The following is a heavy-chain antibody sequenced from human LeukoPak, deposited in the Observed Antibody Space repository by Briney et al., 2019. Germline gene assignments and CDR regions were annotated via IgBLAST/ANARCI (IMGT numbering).Heavy chain of an antibody. CDR3: ARDPTVANYYYYMDV. CDR1: GFEFSNYA. D-gene: IGHD4-23*01. J-gene: IGHJ6*03. Sequence: GGSLRLSCAASGFEFSNYAIHWVRQAPGKGLEWVAFIRYDGSNKYYADSVKGRFTISRDNSKNTLYLQMNSLRAEDTAVYYCARDPTVANYYYYMDVWGKGTTVTVSS. V-gene: IGHV3-30*02. CDR2: IRYDGSNK.